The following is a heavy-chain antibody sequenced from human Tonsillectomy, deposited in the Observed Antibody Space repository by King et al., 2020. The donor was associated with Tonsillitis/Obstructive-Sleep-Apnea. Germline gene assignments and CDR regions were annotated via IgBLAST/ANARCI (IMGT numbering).Heavy chain of an antibody. CDR2: IWYDGSKK. J-gene: IGHJ4*02. Sequence: QLVESGGGVVQPGKSLRLSCAASGFTFSSYAVHWVRQAPGRGLEWVAVIWYDGSKKYYAESVKGRFTISRDNSKNTLYLQMNSLRAEDTAGYYCATGVFCSSISCQGNYWGQGTLVTVSS. CDR3: ATGVFCSSISCQGNY. V-gene: IGHV3-33*01. D-gene: IGHD2-2*01. CDR1: GFTFSSYA.